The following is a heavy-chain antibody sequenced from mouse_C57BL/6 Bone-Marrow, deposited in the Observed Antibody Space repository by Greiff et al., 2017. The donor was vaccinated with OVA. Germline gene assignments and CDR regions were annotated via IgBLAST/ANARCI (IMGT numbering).Heavy chain of an antibody. CDR1: GYTFTSYG. CDR3: ARGGWPPYAMDY. J-gene: IGHJ4*01. V-gene: IGHV1-81*01. Sequence: VKLMESGAELARPGASVKLSCKASGYTFTSYGISWVKQRTGQGLEWIGEIYPRSGNTYYNEKFKGKATLTADKSSSTAYMELRSLTSEDSAVYFCARGGWPPYAMDYWGQGTSVTVSS. CDR2: IYPRSGNT. D-gene: IGHD2-3*01.